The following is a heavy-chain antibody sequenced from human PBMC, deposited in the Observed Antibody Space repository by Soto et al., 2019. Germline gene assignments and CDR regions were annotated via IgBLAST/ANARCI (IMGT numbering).Heavy chain of an antibody. J-gene: IGHJ4*02. CDR2: ISSSSSYT. D-gene: IGHD3-22*01. V-gene: IGHV3-11*06. CDR3: ARARGGSSGYYLDY. Sequence: KTVGSLRLSCAASGFTFSDYYMSWIRQAPGKGLEWVSYISSSSSYTNYADSVKGRFTISRDNAKNSLYLQMNSLRAEDTAVYYCARARGGSSGYYLDYWGQGTLVTVSS. CDR1: GFTFSDYY.